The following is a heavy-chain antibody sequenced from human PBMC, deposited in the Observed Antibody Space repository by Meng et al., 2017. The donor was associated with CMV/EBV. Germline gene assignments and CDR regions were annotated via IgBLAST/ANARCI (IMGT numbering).Heavy chain of an antibody. CDR1: GFTLSSYA. V-gene: IGHV3-30-3*01. D-gene: IGHD3-9*01. CDR2: ISYDGSNK. CDR3: ARSKTYYDILTGLY. Sequence: GESLKISCAASGFTLSSYAMHWVCQAPGKGLEWVAVISYDGSNKYYADSVKGRFTISRDNSKNTLYLQMNSLRAEDTAVYYCARSKTYYDILTGLYWGQGTLVTVSS. J-gene: IGHJ4*02.